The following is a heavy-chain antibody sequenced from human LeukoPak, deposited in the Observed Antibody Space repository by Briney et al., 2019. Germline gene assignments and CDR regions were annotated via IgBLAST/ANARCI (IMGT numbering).Heavy chain of an antibody. CDR1: GFTVSSNY. CDR2: IYSGGST. CDR3: ARDLRIAVAGSGY. D-gene: IGHD6-19*01. J-gene: IGHJ4*02. V-gene: IGHV3-53*01. Sequence: GGSLRLSCAASGFTVSSNYMSWVRQAPGKGLEWVSVIYSGGSTYYADSVKGRFTISRDNSKNTLYLQMNSLRAEDTAVYYCARDLRIAVAGSGYWGQGTLVTVSS.